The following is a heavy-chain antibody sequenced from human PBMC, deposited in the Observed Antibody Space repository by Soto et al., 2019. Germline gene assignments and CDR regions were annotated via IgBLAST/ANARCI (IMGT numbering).Heavy chain of an antibody. J-gene: IGHJ4*02. CDR2: ISGSGYTT. CDR1: GFTFSIYG. D-gene: IGHD6-13*01. Sequence: HPGGSLRLSCAASGFTFSIYGMNWVRQAPGKGLEWVSGISGSGYTTYYADSVKGRFTISRHNSKNTLYLQLNSLRAEDTAVYYCARILSAAGLDYWGQGTLVTVSS. V-gene: IGHV3-23*01. CDR3: ARILSAAGLDY.